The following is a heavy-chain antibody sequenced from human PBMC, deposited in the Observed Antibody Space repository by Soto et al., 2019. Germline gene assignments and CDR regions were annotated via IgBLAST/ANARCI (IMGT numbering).Heavy chain of an antibody. CDR1: GFTFSTDA. CDR2: ISGSGGST. J-gene: IGHJ4*02. CDR3: AKEDQEIDY. V-gene: IGHV3-23*01. Sequence: GGALRLSCAASGFTFSTDAINLIRQAPGKGLEWVSAISGSGGSTYYADSVKGRFTISRDNSKNTLYLQMNSLRAEDTAVYYCAKEDQEIDYWGQGTLVTVSS.